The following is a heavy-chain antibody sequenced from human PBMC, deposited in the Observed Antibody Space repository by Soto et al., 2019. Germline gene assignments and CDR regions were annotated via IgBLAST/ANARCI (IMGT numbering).Heavy chain of an antibody. V-gene: IGHV3-23*01. CDR3: TTVSITMIVVVITSFDY. CDR2: SSATGAGT. J-gene: IGHJ4*02. CDR1: GFTFSSYG. D-gene: IGHD3-22*01. Sequence: GGSLRLSCAASGFTFSSYGRTWVRQAPGKGLEWVSFSSATGAGTYYADSVKGRFTISRDNSKNTLYLQMNSLKTEDTAVYYCTTVSITMIVVVITSFDYWGQGTLVTVSS.